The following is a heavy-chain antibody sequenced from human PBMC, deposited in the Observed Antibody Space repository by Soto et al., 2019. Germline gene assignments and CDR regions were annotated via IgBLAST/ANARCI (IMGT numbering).Heavy chain of an antibody. Sequence: SETLSLTCAVYGGSFSGYYWSWIRQPPGKGLEWIGEINHSGSTNYNPSLKSRVTISVDTSKNQFSLKLSSVTAADTAVYYCASNRMVPPYYYYGMDVWGQGTTVTVSS. CDR3: ASNRMVPPYYYYGMDV. D-gene: IGHD2-15*01. CDR1: GGSFSGYY. V-gene: IGHV4-34*01. J-gene: IGHJ6*02. CDR2: INHSGST.